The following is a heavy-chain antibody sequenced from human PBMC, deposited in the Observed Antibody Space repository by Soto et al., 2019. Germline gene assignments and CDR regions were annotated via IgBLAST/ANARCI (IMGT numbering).Heavy chain of an antibody. CDR1: GGSISGYY. Sequence: QVQLQESGPGLVKPSETLSLTCSVSGGSISGYYWSWIRQTPEKGLEWIGYIYYSGSTNYNPSLKSRVTMLIDMSKNQFSLKLTSVSAADTAVYYCAAAPRYLGQGILVTVSS. CDR3: AAAPRY. V-gene: IGHV4-59*01. D-gene: IGHD2-15*01. CDR2: IYYSGST. J-gene: IGHJ4*02.